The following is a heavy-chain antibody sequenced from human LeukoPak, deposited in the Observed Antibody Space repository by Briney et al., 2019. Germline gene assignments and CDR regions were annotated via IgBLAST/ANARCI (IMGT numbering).Heavy chain of an antibody. CDR2: IKQDGSEI. V-gene: IGHV3-7*04. J-gene: IGHJ4*02. CDR3: ARDFDTY. D-gene: IGHD3-9*01. CDR1: GFTFNNYW. Sequence: GGSLRLSCAASGFTFNNYWMTWVRQAPGKGLEWVAKIKQDGSEIYYVDSVKCRFTISRDNAKNSLYLQMNSLRAEDTAVYYCARDFDTYWGQGTLVTVSS.